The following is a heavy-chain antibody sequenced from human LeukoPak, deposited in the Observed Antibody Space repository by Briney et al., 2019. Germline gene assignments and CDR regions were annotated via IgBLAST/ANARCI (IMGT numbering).Heavy chain of an antibody. J-gene: IGHJ4*02. CDR2: IDWDDDK. CDR3: ARIRYDNSGYYHPFDY. V-gene: IGHV2-70*13. CDR1: GFSLSTSGMC. Sequence: RGSGPTLVNPTQTLTLTCTFSGFSLSTSGMCVSWIRQPPGKALEWLALIDWDDDKYYSTSLKTRLTISKDTSKNQVVLTVTNMDPVDTATYYCARIRYDNSGYYHPFDYWGQGTLVTVSS. D-gene: IGHD3-22*01.